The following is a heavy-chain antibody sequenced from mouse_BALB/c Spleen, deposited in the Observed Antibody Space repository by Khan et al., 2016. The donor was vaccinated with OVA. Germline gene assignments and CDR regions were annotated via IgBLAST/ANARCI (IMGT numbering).Heavy chain of an antibody. J-gene: IGHJ3*01. CDR1: GYTFTKYW. CDR2: INPSTGYT. Sequence: VQLQESGAELAKPGASVKMSCKASGYTFTKYWMHWVKQRPGQGLEWIGYINPSTGYTEYNQKFKDKATLTADKSTSTAYMQLSSLTSEDSAVYYCVNHCSSSAWFTYWGQGTLLTVSA. V-gene: IGHV1-7*01. CDR3: VNHCSSSAWFTY. D-gene: IGHD1-1*01.